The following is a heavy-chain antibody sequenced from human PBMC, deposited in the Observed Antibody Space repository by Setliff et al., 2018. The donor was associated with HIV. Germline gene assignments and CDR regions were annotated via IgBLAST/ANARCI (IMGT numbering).Heavy chain of an antibody. CDR3: TRAFPPMIPAAFDI. V-gene: IGHV1-46*01. CDR2: INPSDGIP. Sequence: VKVSCKASGFSFSRHHIHWVRQAPGQGLEWMGMINPSDGIPSYAQKFQGRVVVTRDTSRSTVYMELSSLRSEDTAVYFCTRAFPPMIPAAFDIWGLGTLVTVSS. J-gene: IGHJ3*02. CDR1: GFSFSRHH. D-gene: IGHD3-22*01.